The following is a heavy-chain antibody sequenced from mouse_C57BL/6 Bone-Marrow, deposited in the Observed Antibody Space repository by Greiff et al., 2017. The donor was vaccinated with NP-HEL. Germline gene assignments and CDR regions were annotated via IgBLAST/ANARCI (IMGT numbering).Heavy chain of an antibody. CDR2: INPNYGTT. CDR1: GYSFTDYN. V-gene: IGHV1-39*01. Sequence: VQLKESGPELVKPGASVKISCKASGYSFTDYNMNWVKQSNGKSLEWIGVINPNYGTTSYNQKFKGKATLTVDQSSSTAYLQLNSLTSEDSAVYYCARRCYGYDEDYFDYWGQGTTLTVSS. J-gene: IGHJ2*01. CDR3: ARRCYGYDEDYFDY. D-gene: IGHD2-2*01.